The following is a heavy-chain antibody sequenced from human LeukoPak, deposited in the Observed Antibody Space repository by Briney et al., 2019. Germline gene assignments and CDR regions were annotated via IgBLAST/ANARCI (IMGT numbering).Heavy chain of an antibody. CDR1: GFTVSSNY. CDR3: ARGNEDTVLHY. V-gene: IGHV3-53*01. J-gene: IGHJ4*02. Sequence: GGSLRLSCAASGFTVSSNYMSWVRQAPGKGLEWVSVIYSGGSTYYADSVKGRFTISRDNSKNTLYLQMNSLRAEDTAVYYCARGNEDTVLHYWGQGTLVTVSS. D-gene: IGHD4-17*01. CDR2: IYSGGST.